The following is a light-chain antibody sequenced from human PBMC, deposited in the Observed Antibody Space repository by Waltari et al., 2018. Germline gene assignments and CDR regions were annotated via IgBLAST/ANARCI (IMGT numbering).Light chain of an antibody. CDR3: LQGTHWPPHT. Sequence: DVVLTQSPLSMLVTLGQSASISCRSSQSLVHSNGNTYLNWFHQRPGQSPRRLIYLVSNRDSGVPARFSGSGSVTDFTLKINRVEAEDVGIYYCLQGTHWPPHTFGQGTKVEI. CDR2: LVS. V-gene: IGKV2-30*02. J-gene: IGKJ2*01. CDR1: QSLVHSNGNTY.